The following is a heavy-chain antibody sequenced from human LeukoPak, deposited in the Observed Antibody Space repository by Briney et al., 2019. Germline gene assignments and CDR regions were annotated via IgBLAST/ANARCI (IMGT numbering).Heavy chain of an antibody. CDR1: GFTFSSYS. CDR3: AKDNEAFIAVAGLFDY. Sequence: GGSLRLSCAASGFTFSSYSMNWVRQAPGKGLEWVSSISSSSSYIYYADSVKGRFTISRDNAKNSLYLQMNSLRAEDTAVYYCAKDNEAFIAVAGLFDYWGQGTLVTVSS. D-gene: IGHD6-19*01. V-gene: IGHV3-21*01. J-gene: IGHJ4*02. CDR2: ISSSSSYI.